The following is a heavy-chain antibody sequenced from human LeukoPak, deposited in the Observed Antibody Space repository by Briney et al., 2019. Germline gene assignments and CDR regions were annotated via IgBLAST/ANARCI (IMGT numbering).Heavy chain of an antibody. CDR1: GFTFSSYA. V-gene: IGHV3-23*01. CDR2: ISGGGGST. D-gene: IGHD3-22*01. J-gene: IGHJ4*02. CDR3: AKDTPNLDYYDSSGYSPFESY. Sequence: PGGSLRLSCAASGFTFSSYAMSWVRQAPGKGLEWVSAISGGGGSTYYADSVKGRFTISRDNSKNTLYLQMNSLRAEDTAVYYCAKDTPNLDYYDSSGYSPFESYWGQGTLVTVSS.